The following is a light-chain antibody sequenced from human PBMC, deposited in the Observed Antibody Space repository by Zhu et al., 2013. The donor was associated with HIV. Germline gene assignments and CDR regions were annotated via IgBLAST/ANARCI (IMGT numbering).Light chain of an antibody. CDR2: AAS. Sequence: ALRMTQSPSSLSASTGDRVTITCRASQDISSFLAWYQQKPGKTPKLLIYAASTLQSGVPSRFSGSGSGTDFTLTISCLQSEDFATYYCHHVNDNPAFGPGTKVDVK. J-gene: IGKJ3*01. V-gene: IGKV1-8*01. CDR1: QDISSF. CDR3: HHVNDNPA.